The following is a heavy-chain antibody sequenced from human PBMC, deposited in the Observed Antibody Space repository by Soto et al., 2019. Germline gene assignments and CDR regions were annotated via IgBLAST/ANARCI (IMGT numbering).Heavy chain of an antibody. CDR1: GGTFSSYT. D-gene: IGHD2-15*01. V-gene: IGHV1-69*02. CDR2: IIPILGIA. J-gene: IGHJ3*02. Sequence: GASVKVSCKASGGTFSSYTISWVRQAPGQGLEWMGRIIPILGIASYAQKFQGRVTITADKSTSTAYMELSSLRSEDTAVYYCARGGDIVVVVAATSAFDIWGQGTMVTVSS. CDR3: ARGGDIVVVVAATSAFDI.